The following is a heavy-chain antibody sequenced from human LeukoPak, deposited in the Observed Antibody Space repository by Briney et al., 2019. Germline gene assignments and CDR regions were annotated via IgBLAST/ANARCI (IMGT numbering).Heavy chain of an antibody. V-gene: IGHV3-21*01. D-gene: IGHD5-12*01. CDR2: ISSSSSYI. CDR3: AREGIEATYGMDV. Sequence: GRSLRLSRAASGFTFSSYSMNWVRQAAGRWLEWLSSISSSSSYIYYADSVKGRFTISRENAKNSLYLQMNSLRVEDTAVYYCAREGIEATYGMDVWGNGTTVTVSS. J-gene: IGHJ6*04. CDR1: GFTFSSYS.